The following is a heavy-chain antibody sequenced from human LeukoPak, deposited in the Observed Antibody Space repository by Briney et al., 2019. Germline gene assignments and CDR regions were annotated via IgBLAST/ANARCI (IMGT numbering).Heavy chain of an antibody. Sequence: SETLSLTCTVSGYSISSGYYWGWIRQPPGKGLEWIASLEQSGSTYYNPSLKGRVTISVDTSKNQFSLKVSSVTAADTAIYYCARGPPRYISYWGQGTLVTVSS. CDR2: LEQSGST. V-gene: IGHV4-38-2*02. J-gene: IGHJ4*02. CDR3: ARGPPRYISY. D-gene: IGHD5-18*01. CDR1: GYSISSGYY.